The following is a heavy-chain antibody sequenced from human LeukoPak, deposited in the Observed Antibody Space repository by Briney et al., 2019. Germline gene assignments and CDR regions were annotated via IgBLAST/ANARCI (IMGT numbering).Heavy chain of an antibody. J-gene: IGHJ5*02. D-gene: IGHD5-12*01. CDR3: ARGSYSLLGNWFDP. V-gene: IGHV4-59*01. CDR2: IYYSGST. CDR1: GGSISSYY. Sequence: SETLSLTCTVSGGSISSYYWSWIRQPPGKGLEWIGYIYYSGSTNYNPSLKSRVTISVDTSKNQFPLKLSSVTAADTAVYYCARGSYSLLGNWFDPWGQGTLVTVSS.